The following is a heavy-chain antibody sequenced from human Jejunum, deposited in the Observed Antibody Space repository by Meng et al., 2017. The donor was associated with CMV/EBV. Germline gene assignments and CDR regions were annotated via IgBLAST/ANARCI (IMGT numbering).Heavy chain of an antibody. Sequence: ISGGSVSRGRATRNWIRQSASKGLEWMERTYYRSKWAMDYEGYVKSRITIKPDTSKNQFSLHLNSVTPEDTAVYYCVRGSTSGDFDPWGQGTLVTVSS. CDR1: GGSVSRGRAT. V-gene: IGHV6-1*01. J-gene: IGHJ5*02. CDR3: VRGSTSGDFDP. D-gene: IGHD1-1*01. CDR2: TYYRSKWAM.